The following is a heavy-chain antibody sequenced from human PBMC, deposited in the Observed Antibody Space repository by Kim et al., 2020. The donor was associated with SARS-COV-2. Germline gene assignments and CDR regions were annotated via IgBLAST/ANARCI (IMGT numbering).Heavy chain of an antibody. Sequence: ASVKVSCKASGYTFTSYGISWVRQAPGQGLEWMGWISAYNGNTNYAQKLQGRVTMTTDTSTSTAYMELRSLRSDDTAVYYCARDRRVEVRYYYYGMDVWGQGTTVTVSS. V-gene: IGHV1-18*04. D-gene: IGHD3-10*01. CDR3: ARDRRVEVRYYYYGMDV. J-gene: IGHJ6*02. CDR2: ISAYNGNT. CDR1: GYTFTSYG.